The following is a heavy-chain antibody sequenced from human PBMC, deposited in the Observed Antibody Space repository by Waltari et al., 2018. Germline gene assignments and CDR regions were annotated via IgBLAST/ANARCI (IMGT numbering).Heavy chain of an antibody. D-gene: IGHD3-10*01. CDR1: GFSFSAYW. Sequence: EVQLVESGGGLVQPGGSLRLYCAASGFSFSAYWMHWVRQSPGKGLEWVSSIDENGISITYVDSVQGRFTTSRDNAKNTLYLQMNSLRAEDSAVYYCTRDLYRGSDHWGRGTLVSVSS. V-gene: IGHV3-74*01. CDR2: IDENGISI. CDR3: TRDLYRGSDH. J-gene: IGHJ4*02.